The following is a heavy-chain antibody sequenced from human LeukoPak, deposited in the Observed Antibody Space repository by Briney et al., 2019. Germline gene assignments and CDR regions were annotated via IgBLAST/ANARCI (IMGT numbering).Heavy chain of an antibody. V-gene: IGHV1-18*01. Sequence: GASVKVSCKASGYTFTSYGMSWVRQAPGQGLEWMGWISAYNANTSYAQKLQGRVTMTTDTSTSTAYMELRSLRSDDTAVYYCARDIRDFWSGYASDYWGQGTLVTVSS. J-gene: IGHJ4*02. CDR2: ISAYNANT. CDR1: GYTFTSYG. CDR3: ARDIRDFWSGYASDY. D-gene: IGHD3-3*01.